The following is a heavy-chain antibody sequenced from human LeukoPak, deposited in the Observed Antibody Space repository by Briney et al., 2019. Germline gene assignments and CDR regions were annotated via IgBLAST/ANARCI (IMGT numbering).Heavy chain of an antibody. CDR2: IYYSGST. Sequence: KSSETLSLTCTVSGVSISSYYWSWIRQPPGKGLEWIGYIYYSGSTNYNPSLKSRVTISVDTSKNQFSLKLSSVTAADTAVYYCARDRADDAFDIWGQGTMVTVSS. J-gene: IGHJ3*02. CDR1: GVSISSYY. D-gene: IGHD1-1*01. CDR3: ARDRADDAFDI. V-gene: IGHV4-59*12.